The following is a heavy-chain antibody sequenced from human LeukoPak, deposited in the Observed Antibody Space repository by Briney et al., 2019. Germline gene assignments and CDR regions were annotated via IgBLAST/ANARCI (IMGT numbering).Heavy chain of an antibody. CDR3: AREKYSGYDSLCFDY. V-gene: IGHV1-69*13. Sequence: ASVKVSCKASGGTFNSYAISWVRQAPGQGLEWMGGIIPIFGTANYAQKFQGRVTITADESTSTAYMELSSLRSEDTAVYYCAREKYSGYDSLCFDYWGQGTLVTVSS. J-gene: IGHJ4*02. CDR2: IIPIFGTA. CDR1: GGTFNSYA. D-gene: IGHD5-12*01.